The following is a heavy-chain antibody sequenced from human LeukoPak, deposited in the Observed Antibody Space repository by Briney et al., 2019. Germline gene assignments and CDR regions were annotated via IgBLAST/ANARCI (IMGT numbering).Heavy chain of an antibody. CDR3: ARVRKSGLDY. Sequence: PSETLSLTCTVSCGSISSYYWSWIRQPPGKGLEWIGYIYYSGSTNYNPSLKSRVTISVDTSKNQFSLKLSSVTAADTPVYYCARVRKSGLDYWGQGTLVTVSS. J-gene: IGHJ4*02. V-gene: IGHV4-59*01. CDR1: CGSISSYY. D-gene: IGHD3-3*01. CDR2: IYYSGST.